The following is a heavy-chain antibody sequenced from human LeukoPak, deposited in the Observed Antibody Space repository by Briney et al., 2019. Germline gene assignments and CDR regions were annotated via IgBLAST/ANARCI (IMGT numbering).Heavy chain of an antibody. CDR3: ASSFIVVVTANTLDAFDI. D-gene: IGHD2-21*02. V-gene: IGHV4-39*07. CDR1: GGSISSSSYY. CDR2: IYYSGST. J-gene: IGHJ3*02. Sequence: SETLSLTCTVSGGSISSSSYYWGWIRQPPGTGLEWLGSIYYSGSTYYNPSLKSRVTISVDTSKNQFSLKLSSVTAADTAVYYCASSFIVVVTANTLDAFDIWGQGTMVTVSS.